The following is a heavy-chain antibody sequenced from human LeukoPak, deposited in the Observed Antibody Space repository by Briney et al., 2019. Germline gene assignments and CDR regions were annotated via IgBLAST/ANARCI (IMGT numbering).Heavy chain of an antibody. Sequence: ASVKVSCKVSGYTLTELSMHWVRQAPGQGLEWMGWIHTNTGVTRESQKFHGRVTLTRDTSISTAYLELSSLTSDDTAVYYCARDLEGDLGTITDYWGQGSLVSVS. D-gene: IGHD3-10*01. CDR3: ARDLEGDLGTITDY. CDR1: GYTLTELS. CDR2: IHTNTGVT. J-gene: IGHJ4*02. V-gene: IGHV1-2*02.